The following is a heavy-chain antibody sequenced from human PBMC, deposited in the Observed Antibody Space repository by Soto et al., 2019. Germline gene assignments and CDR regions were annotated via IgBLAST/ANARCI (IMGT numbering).Heavy chain of an antibody. V-gene: IGHV3-74*01. CDR1: GFTFRSYW. Sequence: GGSLRLSCAASGFTFRSYWMHWVRQAPGKGLVWVSRINSDGSSTSYADSVKGRFTISRDNARNTLYLQIISLRAEDTAVYYCASGPYWGQGTLITVSS. J-gene: IGHJ4*02. CDR2: INSDGSST. CDR3: ASGPY.